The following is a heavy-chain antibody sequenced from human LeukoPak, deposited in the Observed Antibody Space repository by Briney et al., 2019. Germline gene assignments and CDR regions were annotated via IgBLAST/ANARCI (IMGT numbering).Heavy chain of an antibody. V-gene: IGHV1-2*02. Sequence: ASVKVSCKASGYTFTGYYIHWVRQAPGQGLEWMGWINPNSGVTNYAQKFQGRVTMTRDTSISTAYMELSRPRSDDTAVFFCARGGYTGYLDSWGQGTLVTVSS. D-gene: IGHD2-2*02. CDR2: INPNSGVT. CDR3: ARGGYTGYLDS. CDR1: GYTFTGYY. J-gene: IGHJ4*02.